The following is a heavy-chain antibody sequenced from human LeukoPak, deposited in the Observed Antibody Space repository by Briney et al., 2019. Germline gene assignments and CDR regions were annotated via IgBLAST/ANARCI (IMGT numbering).Heavy chain of an antibody. J-gene: IGHJ4*02. Sequence: SETLSLTCTVSGGSISSSSYYWGWIRQPPGKGLEWIGSIYYSGSTYYNPSLKSRVTISVDTSKNQFSLKLSSVTAADTAVYYCARVSAKAAAGLYYFDYWGQGTLVTVSS. CDR3: ARVSAKAAAGLYYFDY. CDR2: IYYSGST. CDR1: GGSISSSSYY. V-gene: IGHV4-39*07. D-gene: IGHD6-13*01.